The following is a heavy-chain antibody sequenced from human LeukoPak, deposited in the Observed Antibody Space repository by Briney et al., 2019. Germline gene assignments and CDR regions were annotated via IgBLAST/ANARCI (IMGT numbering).Heavy chain of an antibody. V-gene: IGHV3-21*01. Sequence: PGGSLRLSCAASGFTFSSYSMNWVRQAPGKGVEWVSSISSSSSYIYYADSVKGRFTISRDNAKNSLYLQMNSLRAEDTAVYYCARQAGYYYDSSGYYYDWGQGTLVTVSS. J-gene: IGHJ4*02. D-gene: IGHD3-22*01. CDR2: ISSSSSYI. CDR3: ARQAGYYYDSSGYYYD. CDR1: GFTFSSYS.